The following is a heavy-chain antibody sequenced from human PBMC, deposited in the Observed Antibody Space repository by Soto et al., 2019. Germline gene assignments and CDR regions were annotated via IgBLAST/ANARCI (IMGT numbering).Heavy chain of an antibody. D-gene: IGHD3-3*01. Sequence: NPGGSLRLSCAASGFTFSSYSINWVRQAPGKGLEWVSSISSSSSYIYYADSVKGRFTISRDNAKNSLYLQMNSLRAEDTAVYYCARGAYYDFWSGYPIDYWGQGTLVTVSS. V-gene: IGHV3-21*01. J-gene: IGHJ4*02. CDR1: GFTFSSYS. CDR2: ISSSSSYI. CDR3: ARGAYYDFWSGYPIDY.